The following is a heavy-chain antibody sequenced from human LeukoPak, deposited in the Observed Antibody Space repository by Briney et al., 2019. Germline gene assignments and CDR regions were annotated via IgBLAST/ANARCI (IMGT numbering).Heavy chain of an antibody. J-gene: IGHJ4*02. Sequence: GGSLRLSCVDSGFTFTNAWMSWVRQAPGKGLEWIGRIKSKTDGETTNYAEPVRGRFTISRDDSKSAVHLQMNSLKIEDTAVYYCTTDLGTYYHGSQRLIPIDYWGQGTLVTVSS. CDR3: TTDLGTYYHGSQRLIPIDY. D-gene: IGHD3-10*01. CDR2: IKSKTDGETT. V-gene: IGHV3-15*01. CDR1: GFTFTNAW.